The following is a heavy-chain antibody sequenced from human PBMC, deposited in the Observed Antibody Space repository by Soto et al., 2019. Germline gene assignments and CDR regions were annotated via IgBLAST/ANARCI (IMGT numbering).Heavy chain of an antibody. CDR3: ARSESKLPHLVGFDP. D-gene: IGHD2-21*01. V-gene: IGHV1-8*01. Sequence: ASVKVSCKASGYTFTSYDINWVRQATGQGLEWMGWMNPNSGNTGYAQKFQGRVTMTRNTSISTAYMELSSLRSEDTAVYYCARSESKLPHLVGFDPWGQGTLVTVSS. J-gene: IGHJ5*02. CDR1: GYTFTSYD. CDR2: MNPNSGNT.